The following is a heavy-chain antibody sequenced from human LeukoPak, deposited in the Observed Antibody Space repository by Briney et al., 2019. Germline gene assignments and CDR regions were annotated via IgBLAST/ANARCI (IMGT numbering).Heavy chain of an antibody. CDR2: MNPNSGNT. Sequence: GASVKVSCKASGYTFTSYDINWVRQATGQGLEWMGWMNPNSGNTGYAQKFQGRVTMTRNTSISTAYMELSSLRSEDTAVYYCARGTMVRGGKTPTRFDPWGQGTLVTVSS. J-gene: IGHJ5*02. CDR3: ARGTMVRGGKTPTRFDP. D-gene: IGHD3-10*01. V-gene: IGHV1-8*01. CDR1: GYTFTSYD.